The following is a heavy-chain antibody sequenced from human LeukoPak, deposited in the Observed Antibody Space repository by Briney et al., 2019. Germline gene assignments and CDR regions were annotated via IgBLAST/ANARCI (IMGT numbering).Heavy chain of an antibody. Sequence: GGSLRLSCAASGFTFDDYAMHWVRHAPGKGLERVALISGDGGSTYYADSVKGRFTISRDNSKDSLYLQMNSLRTEDTALYYCAKDFSYDILTGYHTPDYWGQGTLVTVSS. J-gene: IGHJ4*02. CDR3: AKDFSYDILTGYHTPDY. D-gene: IGHD3-9*01. CDR1: GFTFDDYA. CDR2: ISGDGGST. V-gene: IGHV3-43*02.